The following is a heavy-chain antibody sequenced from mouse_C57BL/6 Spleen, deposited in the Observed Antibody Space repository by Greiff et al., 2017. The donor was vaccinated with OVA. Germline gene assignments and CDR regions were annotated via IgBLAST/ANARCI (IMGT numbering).Heavy chain of an antibody. CDR3: ARHNYDEGAYFDV. CDR1: GFTFSSYG. D-gene: IGHD2-4*01. CDR2: ISSGGSYT. Sequence: EVKVVESGGDLVKPGGSLKLSCAASGFTFSSYGMSWVRQTPDKRLEWVATISSGGSYTYYPDSVKGRFTFSRDNAKNTLYLQMSSQKSKDTAMEYCARHNYDEGAYFDVWGTGTTVTVSS. J-gene: IGHJ1*03. V-gene: IGHV5-6*01.